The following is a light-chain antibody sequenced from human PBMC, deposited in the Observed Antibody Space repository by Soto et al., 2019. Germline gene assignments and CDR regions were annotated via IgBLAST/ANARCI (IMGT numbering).Light chain of an antibody. CDR2: EVS. J-gene: IGLJ2*01. V-gene: IGLV2-14*01. Sequence: QSGLTQPASVSGSPGQSITISCTGSSSDVGGYNYVSWYQQHPGKAPKLMIYEVSDRPSGVSDRFSGSKSGDTASLTISGLQAEDEAYYYCSSYTTSSTMIFGGGTQLTVL. CDR1: SSDVGGYNY. CDR3: SSYTTSSTMI.